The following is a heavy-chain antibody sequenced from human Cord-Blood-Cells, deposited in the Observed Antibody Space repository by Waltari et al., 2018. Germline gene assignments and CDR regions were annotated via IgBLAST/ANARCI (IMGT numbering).Heavy chain of an antibody. CDR3: ARERGSGSYLDY. Sequence: EAQLVESGGGLIQPGGSMRLSCTVSGFTVRSNYMSWVRQAPGKGLEWVSVIYSGGSTYYADSVKGRFTISRDNSKNTLYLQMNSLRAEDTAVYYCARERGSGSYLDYWGQGTLVTVSS. J-gene: IGHJ4*02. D-gene: IGHD1-26*01. V-gene: IGHV3-53*01. CDR1: GFTVRSNY. CDR2: IYSGGST.